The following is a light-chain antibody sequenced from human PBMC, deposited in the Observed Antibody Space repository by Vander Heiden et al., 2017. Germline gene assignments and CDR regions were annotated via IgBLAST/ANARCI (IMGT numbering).Light chain of an antibody. CDR2: DDS. CDR1: NLGRKH. V-gene: IGLV3-21*02. Sequence: SYALPQPPAVSVAPGQTARFSCGGSNLGRKHVNRYRQKPGQAPVLVVYDDSGRPSGIPERFSGSNSENTATLTITGVEAGDEADYYCRVWDSDSALVIFGGGTKLTVL. CDR3: RVWDSDSALVI. J-gene: IGLJ2*01.